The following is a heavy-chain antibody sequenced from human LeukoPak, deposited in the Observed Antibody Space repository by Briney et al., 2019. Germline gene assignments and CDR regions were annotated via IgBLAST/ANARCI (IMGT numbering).Heavy chain of an antibody. J-gene: IGHJ4*02. V-gene: IGHV3-48*03. CDR1: AFTFRSYA. Sequence: PGGSLRLSCAASAFTFRSYAMHWVRQAPGKGLEWGSYISSSGSTIYYADSVKGRFTISRDNAKNSLYLQMNSLRAEDTAVYYCARETYYDSSGYRLGAPVAHFDYWGQGTLVTVSS. D-gene: IGHD3-22*01. CDR3: ARETYYDSSGYRLGAPVAHFDY. CDR2: ISSSGSTI.